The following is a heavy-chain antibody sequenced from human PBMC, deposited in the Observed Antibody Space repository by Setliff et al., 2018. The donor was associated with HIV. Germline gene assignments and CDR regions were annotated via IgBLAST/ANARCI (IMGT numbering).Heavy chain of an antibody. J-gene: IGHJ4*02. Sequence: ASVKVSCKASEYSFTDYFVHWVRQAPGQGLEWMGWINTETGNPMYAQGFTGRFVFSLDTSVSTAYLQINSLKTEDTAMYYCARVGSYWSTFDYWGQGALVTVSS. V-gene: IGHV7-4-1*02. D-gene: IGHD1-26*01. CDR2: INTETGNP. CDR1: EYSFTDYF. CDR3: ARVGSYWSTFDY.